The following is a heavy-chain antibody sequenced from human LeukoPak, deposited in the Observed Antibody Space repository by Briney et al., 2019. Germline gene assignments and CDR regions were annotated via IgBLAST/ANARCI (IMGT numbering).Heavy chain of an antibody. J-gene: IGHJ3*02. D-gene: IGHD5-18*01. CDR2: IYHSGST. Sequence: SGTLSLTCAVSGVSISSSNWWSWVRQPPGKGLEWIGEIYHSGSTNYNPSLKSRVTISVDKSKNQFSLKLSSVTAADTAVYYCARCGYSHGYQDAFDIWGQGTMVTVSS. CDR1: GVSISSSNW. CDR3: ARCGYSHGYQDAFDI. V-gene: IGHV4-4*02.